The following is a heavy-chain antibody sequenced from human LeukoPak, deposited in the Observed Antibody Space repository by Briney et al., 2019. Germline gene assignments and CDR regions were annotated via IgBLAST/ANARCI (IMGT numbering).Heavy chain of an antibody. Sequence: GGSLRLSCAASGFPFSSYGMHWVRQAPGKGLEWVAFIPYDGSDKFYADSVKGRFTISRDNSKNTLDLQMNSLRAEDTAVYYCAAMTSVTTGDYWGQGTLVTVSS. CDR3: AAMTSVTTGDY. CDR1: GFPFSSYG. CDR2: IPYDGSDK. J-gene: IGHJ4*02. D-gene: IGHD4-11*01. V-gene: IGHV3-30*02.